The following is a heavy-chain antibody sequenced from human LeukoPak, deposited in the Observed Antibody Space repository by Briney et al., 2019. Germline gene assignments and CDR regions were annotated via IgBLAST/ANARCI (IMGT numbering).Heavy chain of an antibody. CDR2: INHSGST. V-gene: IGHV4-34*01. Sequence: SETLSLTCAVYGGSFSGYYWNWIRQTPGKGLEWIGEINHSGSTNYNPSLKRRVTISVDTSQKQFSLRLTSVTAADTAVYYCARGRYLTTLGGAAAGFLDSWGQGTLVTVSS. CDR1: GGSFSGYY. CDR3: ARGRYLTTLGGAAAGFLDS. J-gene: IGHJ4*02. D-gene: IGHD6-13*01.